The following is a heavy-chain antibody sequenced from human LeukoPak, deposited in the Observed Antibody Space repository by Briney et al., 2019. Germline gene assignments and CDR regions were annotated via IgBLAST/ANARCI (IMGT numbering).Heavy chain of an antibody. V-gene: IGHV4-4*07. D-gene: IGHD3-22*01. CDR2: VYTSGSTSWST. CDR3: ASTRMNYYDSFIDRGAAFDI. Sequence: PSETLSLTCSVSGGSISGYYWSWIRQPAGKGLEWIGRVYTSGSTSWSTNYNPSLKSRVTMSVDTSKNQFSLRLNSVTAADTAVYYCASTRMNYYDSFIDRGAAFDIWGQGTMVTVSS. CDR1: GGSISGYY. J-gene: IGHJ3*02.